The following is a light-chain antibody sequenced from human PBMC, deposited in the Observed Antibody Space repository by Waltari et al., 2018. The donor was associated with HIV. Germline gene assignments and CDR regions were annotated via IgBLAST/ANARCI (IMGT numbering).Light chain of an antibody. Sequence: DIQMNQSPSTLSASVGGRVTITCRASQSISSWMARYQQKPEKATKLLIYKVSSLASWVPSRLSGSESGTEFTRIISSLQPDDFATQYCKQYNSYSRTSGQGIKLEIK. CDR2: KVS. CDR3: KQYNSYSRT. J-gene: IGKJ2*01. V-gene: IGKV1-5*03. CDR1: QSISSW.